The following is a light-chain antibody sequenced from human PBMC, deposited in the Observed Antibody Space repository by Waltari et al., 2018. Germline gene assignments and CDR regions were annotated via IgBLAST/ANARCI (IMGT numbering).Light chain of an antibody. CDR1: QSVRTY. Sequence: EIVLTQSPATLSLSPGERAPLSCRASQSVRTYLAWYQQKPGQAPRLLIYDASTRATGIPARFSGSGSGTDFTLTISSLEPEDFAVYYCQQYYSSPATFGQGTKVEIK. V-gene: IGKV3-11*01. CDR3: QQYYSSPAT. J-gene: IGKJ1*01. CDR2: DAS.